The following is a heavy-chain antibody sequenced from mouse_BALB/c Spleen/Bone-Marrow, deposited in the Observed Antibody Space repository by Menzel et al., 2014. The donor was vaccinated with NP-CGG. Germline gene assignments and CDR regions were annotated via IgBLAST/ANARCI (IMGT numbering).Heavy chain of an antibody. Sequence: QVKLQQSGAELVRPGASVKMSCKASGYTFTSYNMHWVKQTPGQGLEWIGSIYPGNGDTSYNQKFKGKATLTADKSSSTAYMQLSSLTSEDSAVYYCARRGISTAAWYFDVWGAGTTVTVSS. D-gene: IGHD1-2*01. CDR1: GYTFTSYN. CDR3: ARRGISTAAWYFDV. CDR2: IYPGNGDT. J-gene: IGHJ1*01. V-gene: IGHV1-12*01.